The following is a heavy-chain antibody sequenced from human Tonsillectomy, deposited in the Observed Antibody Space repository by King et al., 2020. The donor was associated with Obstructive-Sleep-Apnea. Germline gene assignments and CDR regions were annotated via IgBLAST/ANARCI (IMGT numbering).Heavy chain of an antibody. CDR3: AHLYDSSGYYYLRFFQH. D-gene: IGHD3-22*01. CDR2: IYWYDDK. V-gene: IGHV2-5*01. J-gene: IGHJ1*01. CDR1: GFSLSTSGVG. Sequence: TLKESGPTLVKPTQTLTLTCTFSGFSLSTSGVGVGWIRQPPGKALEWLALIYWYDDKPYSPSLKSRLTITKDTSKNQVILIMTNMDPVDTATYYCAHLYDSSGYYYLRFFQHWGQGTLVTVSS.